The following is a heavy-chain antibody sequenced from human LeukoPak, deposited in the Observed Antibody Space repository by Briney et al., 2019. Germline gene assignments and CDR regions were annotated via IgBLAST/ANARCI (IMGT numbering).Heavy chain of an antibody. V-gene: IGHV4-38-2*02. CDR1: GYSINSGYY. CDR2: IYYTGKT. CDR3: ARDPGTRLNWFDP. Sequence: SETLSLTCTVSGYSINSGYYWGWIRQPPGKGLEWIGSIYYTGKTYYNPSLKSRVTMSVDTSKNQFSLKLSSVTAADTAVYYCARDPGTRLNWFDPWGQGTLVTVSS. J-gene: IGHJ5*02. D-gene: IGHD1-7*01.